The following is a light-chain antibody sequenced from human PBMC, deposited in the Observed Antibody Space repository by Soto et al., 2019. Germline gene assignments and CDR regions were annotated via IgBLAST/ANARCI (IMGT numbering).Light chain of an antibody. CDR2: GAS. CDR3: QQYGSSPYT. CDR1: QSVSSSY. V-gene: IGKV3-20*01. J-gene: IGKJ2*01. Sequence: EIVLTQSPGTLSLSPGERATLSCRASQSVSSSYLAWYQQKPGQAPRLLIYGASSRAIGIPDRFSGSGSGTDFTLTINRPEPEDFAVYYCQQYGSSPYTFGQGTKLEIK.